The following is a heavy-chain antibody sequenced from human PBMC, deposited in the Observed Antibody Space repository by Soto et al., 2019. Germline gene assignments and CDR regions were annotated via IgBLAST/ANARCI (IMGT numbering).Heavy chain of an antibody. J-gene: IGHJ4*02. Sequence: QVQLVQSGAEVKKPGSSVKVSCKASGGTFSSYTISWVRQAPGQGLEWMGRIIPILGIANYAQKFQGRVTITXXKXTXRAYMELSSLRSEDTAVYYCARDISQEAAGLYYLDYWGQGTLVTVSS. CDR1: GGTFSSYT. V-gene: IGHV1-69*08. CDR2: IIPILGIA. D-gene: IGHD6-13*01. CDR3: ARDISQEAAGLYYLDY.